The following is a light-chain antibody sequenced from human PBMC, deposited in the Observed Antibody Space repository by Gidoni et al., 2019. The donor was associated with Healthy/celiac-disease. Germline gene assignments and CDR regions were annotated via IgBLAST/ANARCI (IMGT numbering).Light chain of an antibody. CDR2: GAS. CDR3: QQYNNWRT. Sequence: EIVITQSPATLAVSPGERATLSCMASQSVCSKLAWYQQKPGQAPRLIIYGASTRATGVPARFSGSWSGTEFTLTISILQFEDFAVYYCQQYNNWRTFXQXTKVEIK. J-gene: IGKJ1*01. V-gene: IGKV3-15*01. CDR1: QSVCSK.